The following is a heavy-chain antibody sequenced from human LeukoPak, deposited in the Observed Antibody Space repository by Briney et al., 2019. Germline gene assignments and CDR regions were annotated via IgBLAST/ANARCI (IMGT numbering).Heavy chain of an antibody. Sequence: ASVKVSCKVSGYTSTDYYVHWVQQAPGKGLEWMGLIDPEDGETIYAEEFQGRVSITADTSTDTAYMELSSLRFDDTAVYYCAPGHITGGTGFDYWGQGTLVTVSS. D-gene: IGHD1-20*01. CDR2: IDPEDGET. CDR1: GYTSTDYY. CDR3: APGHITGGTGFDY. V-gene: IGHV1-69-2*01. J-gene: IGHJ4*02.